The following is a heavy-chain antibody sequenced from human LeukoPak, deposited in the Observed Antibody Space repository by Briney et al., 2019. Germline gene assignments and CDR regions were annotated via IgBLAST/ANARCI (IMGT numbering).Heavy chain of an antibody. CDR1: GFTFSSYA. V-gene: IGHV3-23*01. J-gene: IGHJ6*03. D-gene: IGHD6-19*01. CDR3: AKTGRGWYRLLSLAVPRYYYYYMDV. CDR2: INGNGGST. Sequence: PGGSLRLSCAASGFTFSSYAMSWVRQAPGKGLEWVSGINGNGGSTYNADSVKGRFTISRDNSKNTLYLQMNSLRAEDTAVYYCAKTGRGWYRLLSLAVPRYYYYYMDVWGKGTTVTVSS.